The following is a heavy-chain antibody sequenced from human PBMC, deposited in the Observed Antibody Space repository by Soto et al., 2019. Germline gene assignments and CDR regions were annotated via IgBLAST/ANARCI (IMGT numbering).Heavy chain of an antibody. V-gene: IGHV3-23*01. CDR2: ISGSGGST. J-gene: IGHJ4*02. Sequence: EVQLLESGGGLVQPGGSLRLSCAASGFTFSSYAMSWVRQAPGKGLEWVSAISGSGGSTYYADSVKGRFTISRDNSKNSLDLQRNSVRAEDTAVYYCATEGIVGVVAATRIDYWGQGTLVTVSS. CDR1: GFTFSSYA. CDR3: ATEGIVGVVAATRIDY. D-gene: IGHD2-15*01.